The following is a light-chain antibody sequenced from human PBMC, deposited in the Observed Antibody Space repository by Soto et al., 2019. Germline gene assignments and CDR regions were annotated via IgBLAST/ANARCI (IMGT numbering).Light chain of an antibody. CDR3: QHYNSYSEA. CDR2: KAS. J-gene: IGKJ1*01. CDR1: QTISSW. V-gene: IGKV1-5*03. Sequence: SASVGDRVTSTCRASQTISSWLAWYQQKPGKAPKLLIYKASTLKSGVPSRFSGSGSGTEFTLTISSLQPDDFATYYCQHYNSYSEAFCQGTKVDIK.